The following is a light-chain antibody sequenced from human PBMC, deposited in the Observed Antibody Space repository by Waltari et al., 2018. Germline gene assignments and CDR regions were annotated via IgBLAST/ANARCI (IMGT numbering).Light chain of an antibody. Sequence: DIQMTQSPSTLHAPVGDRVNRTCRASQNINKWLAWYQQKPGKAPKLLIHTASTLESGAPSRFSGSGLGTEFTLTISSLQPDDFSTYYCLQYDLHPWTFGQGTQLQIK. V-gene: IGKV1-5*03. CDR1: QNINKW. CDR3: LQYDLHPWT. J-gene: IGKJ1*01. CDR2: TAS.